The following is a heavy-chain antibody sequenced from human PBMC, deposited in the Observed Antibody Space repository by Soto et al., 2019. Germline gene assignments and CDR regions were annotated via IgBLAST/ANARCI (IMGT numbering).Heavy chain of an antibody. CDR3: AAHRITIFGVVSPFDY. CDR1: GYTFNDYY. V-gene: IGHV1-18*01. Sequence: ASVKVSCKASGYTFNDYYLHWVRQAPGQGLEWMGWISAYNGNTNYAQKLQGRVTMTTDTSMSTAYMELRSLRSDDTAVYYCAAHRITIFGVVSPFDYWGQGTLVTVSS. J-gene: IGHJ4*02. D-gene: IGHD3-3*01. CDR2: ISAYNGNT.